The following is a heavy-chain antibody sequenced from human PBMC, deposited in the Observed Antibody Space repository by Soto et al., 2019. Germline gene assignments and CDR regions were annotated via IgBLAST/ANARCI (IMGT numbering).Heavy chain of an antibody. J-gene: IGHJ6*02. V-gene: IGHV1-2*02. CDR1: GYTFTGYY. CDR3: ARERDEAYYDILTGYSNSIYYYYGMDV. D-gene: IGHD3-9*01. Sequence: ASVKVSCKASGYTFTGYYMHWVRQAPGQGLEWMGWINPNSGGTNYAQKFQGRVTMTRDTSISTAYMELSRLRSDDTAVYYCARERDEAYYDILTGYSNSIYYYYGMDVWGQGTTVTAP. CDR2: INPNSGGT.